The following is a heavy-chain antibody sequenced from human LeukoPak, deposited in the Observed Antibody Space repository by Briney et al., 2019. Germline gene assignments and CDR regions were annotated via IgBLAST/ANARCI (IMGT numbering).Heavy chain of an antibody. CDR1: GGSISSGGYS. CDR3: ARQDSSGYYYYFDY. V-gene: IGHV4-30-2*01. Sequence: SETLSLTCAVSGGSISSGGYSWSWIRQPPGKGLEWIGYIYHSGSTYYNPSLKSRVTISVDRSKNQFSLKLSSVTAADTAVYYCARQDSSGYYYYFDYWGQGTLVTVSS. D-gene: IGHD3-22*01. CDR2: IYHSGST. J-gene: IGHJ4*02.